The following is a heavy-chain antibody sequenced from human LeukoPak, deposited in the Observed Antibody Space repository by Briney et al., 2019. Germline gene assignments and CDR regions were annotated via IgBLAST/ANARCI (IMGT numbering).Heavy chain of an antibody. V-gene: IGHV1-8*01. CDR3: ARGYSSSSGRTMDV. J-gene: IGHJ6*02. CDR1: X. D-gene: IGHD6-6*01. CDR2: MNPNSGNT. Sequence: XIXXXXQATGQGLXWMGWMNPNSGNTGYAQNFQGRVTMTRNTSISTAYMELSSLTSDDTAVYYCARGYSSSSGRTMDVWGRGTTVTVSS.